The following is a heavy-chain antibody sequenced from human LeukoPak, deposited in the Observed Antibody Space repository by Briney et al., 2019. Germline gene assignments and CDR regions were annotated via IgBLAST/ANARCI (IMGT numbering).Heavy chain of an antibody. CDR2: IYTSATT. D-gene: IGHD3-10*01. CDR1: GASISNYY. Sequence: PSETLSLTCTVSGASISNYYWSWIRQPAGKGLEWLGRIYTSATTIYNPSLKSRVTMSLDTSKTQFYLKLSSVTAADTAVYYCARVVYSGSWGYFDYWGQGILVTVSS. CDR3: ARVVYSGSWGYFDY. V-gene: IGHV4-4*07. J-gene: IGHJ4*02.